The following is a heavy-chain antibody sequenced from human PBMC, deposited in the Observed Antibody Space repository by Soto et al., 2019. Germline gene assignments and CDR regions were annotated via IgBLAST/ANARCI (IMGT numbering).Heavy chain of an antibody. CDR2: MNPNSGNT. CDR3: TIDKTAQYDFDY. J-gene: IGHJ4*02. D-gene: IGHD2-2*01. V-gene: IGHV1-8*02. Sequence: ASVKVSCKASGGTFSSYAISWVRQATGQGLEWMGWMNPNSGNTGYAQKFQGRFTISGDDSKNTLYLQMNSLKTEDTGMYYCTIDKTAQYDFDYWGQGALVTVSS. CDR1: GGTFSSYA.